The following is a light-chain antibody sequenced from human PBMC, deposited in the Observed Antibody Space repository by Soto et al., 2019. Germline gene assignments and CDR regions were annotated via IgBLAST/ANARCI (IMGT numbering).Light chain of an antibody. J-gene: IGKJ1*01. V-gene: IGKV1-33*01. CDR2: DAS. CDR3: QQYNNWPRD. Sequence: DIQMTQSPSSLSAFVGDRVTITCQASQDISNYLNWYQQKPGKAPKLLIYDASNLETGVPSRFSGSGSGTEFTLTISSLQSEDFAVYYCQQYNNWPRDFGQGTKVDI. CDR1: QDISNY.